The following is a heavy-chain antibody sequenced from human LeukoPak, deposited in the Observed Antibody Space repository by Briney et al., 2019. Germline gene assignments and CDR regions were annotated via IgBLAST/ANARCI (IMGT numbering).Heavy chain of an antibody. CDR1: GFTFSTFA. D-gene: IGHD6-13*01. J-gene: IGHJ4*02. CDR3: ARDGPVAAAGNY. V-gene: IGHV3-30-3*01. Sequence: PGGSLRLSCAASGFTFSTFALHWVRQAPGKGLEWVAVISYDGSKEYYGDSVKGRFTISRDNPENTLYLQMSSLRAEDTAVYYCARDGPVAAAGNYWGQGTLVTVSS. CDR2: ISYDGSKE.